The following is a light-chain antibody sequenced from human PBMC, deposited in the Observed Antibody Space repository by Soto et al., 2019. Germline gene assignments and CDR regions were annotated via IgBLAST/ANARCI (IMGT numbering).Light chain of an antibody. CDR1: QSVSSSY. V-gene: IGKV3-20*01. CDR3: QQYVSSPYT. CDR2: GAS. J-gene: IGKJ2*01. Sequence: EIVLTQSPGTLSLSPGERATLSCRASQSVSSSYLAWYQQKPGQAPRLLNYGASSRATGIPDRFSGSCSGTDFTLTISRLEPEDFAVYYCQQYVSSPYTFGQGSKLEIK.